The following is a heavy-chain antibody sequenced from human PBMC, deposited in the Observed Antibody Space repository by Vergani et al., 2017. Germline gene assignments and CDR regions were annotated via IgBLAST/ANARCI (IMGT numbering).Heavy chain of an antibody. CDR3: AKGQQLPRSYWYFDL. Sequence: QVQLVESGGGVVQPGRSLRLSCAASGFTFSSYAMHWVRQAPGKGLEWVAVISYDGSNKYYADSVKGRFTVSRDNSKKKLYLQMNSLRAEDTAVYYCAKGQQLPRSYWYFDLWGRGTLVTVSS. J-gene: IGHJ2*01. CDR1: GFTFSSYA. D-gene: IGHD6-13*01. CDR2: ISYDGSNK. V-gene: IGHV3-30-3*01.